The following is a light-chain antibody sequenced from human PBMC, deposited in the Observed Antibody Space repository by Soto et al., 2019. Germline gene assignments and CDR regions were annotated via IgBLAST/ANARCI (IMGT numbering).Light chain of an antibody. Sequence: EIVLTQSQGTLSLSPGERATLSCRASQTVRTNYLAWFQHKPGQAPRLLIYGASSRATGIPDRFSGSGSGTDFTLTINRLEPEDFAVDFCQQYSDSPLTFGGGTKVDIK. CDR2: GAS. CDR3: QQYSDSPLT. V-gene: IGKV3-20*01. CDR1: QTVRTNY. J-gene: IGKJ4*01.